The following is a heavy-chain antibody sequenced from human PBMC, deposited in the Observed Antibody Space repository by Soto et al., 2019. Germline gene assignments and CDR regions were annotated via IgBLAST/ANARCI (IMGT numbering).Heavy chain of an antibody. J-gene: IGHJ4*02. CDR1: GGSISSGDYY. D-gene: IGHD3-10*01. CDR3: ARGSQLTMVRGVITLVY. CDR2: IYYSGST. V-gene: IGHV4-61*08. Sequence: PSETLSLTCTVSGGSISSGDYYWSWIRQPPGKGLEWIGYIYYSGSTNYNPSLKSRVTISVDTSKNQFSLKLSSVTAADTAVYYCARGSQLTMVRGVITLVYWGQGTLVTVSS.